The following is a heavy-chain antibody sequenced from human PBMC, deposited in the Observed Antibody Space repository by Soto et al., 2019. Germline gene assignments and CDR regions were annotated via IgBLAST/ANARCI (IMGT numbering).Heavy chain of an antibody. Sequence: SETLSLTCTVSGGSISSSSYYWGWIRQPPGKGLEWIGSIYYSGSTYYNPSLKSRVTISVDTSKNQFSLKLSSVTAADTATYYCASEVSSTDGMDVWGQGTTVTVSS. CDR1: GGSISSSSYY. CDR2: IYYSGST. D-gene: IGHD2-15*01. J-gene: IGHJ6*02. CDR3: ASEVSSTDGMDV. V-gene: IGHV4-39*01.